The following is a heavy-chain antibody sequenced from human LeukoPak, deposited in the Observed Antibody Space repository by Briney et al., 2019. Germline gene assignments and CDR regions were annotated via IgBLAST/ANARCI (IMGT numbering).Heavy chain of an antibody. CDR1: GYTFTSYG. V-gene: IGHV1-18*01. Sequence: ASVKVSCKASGYTFTSYGISWVRQAPGQGLEWLGWISAHNGKTNYAQKFQDRVTMTTDTSTRTAYMELRSLRSDDTAVYYCARGRGFYDSSAYYRFDYWGQGTLVTVSS. CDR3: ARGRGFYDSSAYYRFDY. D-gene: IGHD3-22*01. J-gene: IGHJ4*02. CDR2: ISAHNGKT.